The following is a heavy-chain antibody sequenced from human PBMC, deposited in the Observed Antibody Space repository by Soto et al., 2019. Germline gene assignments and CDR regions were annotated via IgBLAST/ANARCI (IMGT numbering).Heavy chain of an antibody. V-gene: IGHV3-11*01. CDR2: ISSSGSTI. CDR1: GFTFSDYY. J-gene: IGHJ6*03. Sequence: GGSLRLSCAASGFTFSDYYMSWIRQAPGKGLEWVSYISSSGSTIYYADSVKGRFTISRDNAKNSLYLQMNSLRAEDTAVYYCARDLGSTSFIYYYYYMDVWGKGTTVTVSS. D-gene: IGHD2-2*01. CDR3: ARDLGSTSFIYYYYYMDV.